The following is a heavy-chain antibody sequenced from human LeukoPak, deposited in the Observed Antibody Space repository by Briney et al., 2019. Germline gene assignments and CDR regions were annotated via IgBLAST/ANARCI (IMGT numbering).Heavy chain of an antibody. CDR1: GFTFSFFW. CDR3: ARGLLGIHDY. J-gene: IGHJ4*02. D-gene: IGHD7-27*01. V-gene: IGHV3-74*01. CDR2: IDSDGATT. Sequence: GGSLRLSCAASGFTFSFFWMHWVRQAPGKGLVWVSRIDSDGATTGYADSVKGRFTISRDNAKNTLYLQMNSLRADDTAVYYCARGLLGIHDYWGQGTLVTVSS.